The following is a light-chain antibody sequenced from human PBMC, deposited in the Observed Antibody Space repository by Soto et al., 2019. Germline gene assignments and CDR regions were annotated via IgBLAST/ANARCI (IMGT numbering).Light chain of an antibody. J-gene: IGKJ4*01. V-gene: IGKV1-5*01. Sequence: IQMTQSPSTLSASVGDTVTVTCRASQSVSGWLAWYQQKPGEAPKLLIYEESTLHSGVPSRFSGSGSGTEFSLTISSLQPDDFATYYCQQYKSFSLTFGGGTKVDIK. CDR1: QSVSGW. CDR3: QQYKSFSLT. CDR2: EES.